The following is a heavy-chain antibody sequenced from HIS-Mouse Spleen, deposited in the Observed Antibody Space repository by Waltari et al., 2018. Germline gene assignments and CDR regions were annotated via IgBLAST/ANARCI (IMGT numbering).Heavy chain of an antibody. J-gene: IGHJ2*01. Sequence: QLQLQESAPGRVKPSETLSLTCPVPGGSIRSSSYHWGWIRQPPGKGLEWIGSIYYSGSTYYNPSLKSRVTISVDTSKNQFSLKLSSVTAADTAVYYCAREIPYSSSWYDWYFDLWGRGTLVTVSS. D-gene: IGHD6-13*01. CDR3: AREIPYSSSWYDWYFDL. CDR1: GGSIRSSSYH. V-gene: IGHV4-39*07. CDR2: IYYSGST.